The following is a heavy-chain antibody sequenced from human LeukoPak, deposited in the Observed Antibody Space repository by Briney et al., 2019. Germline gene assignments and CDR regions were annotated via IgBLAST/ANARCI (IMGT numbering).Heavy chain of an antibody. CDR3: ARTYSYGAGTYSSFGY. V-gene: IGHV3-64*01. CDR1: GFTFDIYA. D-gene: IGHD3-10*01. Sequence: QPGGSLRLSCAAFGFTFDIYALHWVRQAPGKGLEYVSGLSPNGDSTYYATSVKGRFTISRHNPQHTLFLQMGSLRVEDTAVYYCARTYSYGAGTYSSFGYWGQGTLVSVSP. J-gene: IGHJ4*02. CDR2: LSPNGDST.